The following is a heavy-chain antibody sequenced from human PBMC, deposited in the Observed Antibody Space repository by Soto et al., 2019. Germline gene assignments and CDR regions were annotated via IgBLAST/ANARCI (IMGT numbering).Heavy chain of an antibody. V-gene: IGHV4-4*02. D-gene: IGHD3-10*01. J-gene: IGHJ3*02. CDR1: GGSISSSNW. CDR3: ARDRGVDYYGSGSYYNRGDAFDI. CDR2: IYHSGST. Sequence: PSETLSLTCAVSGGSISSSNWWSWVRQPPGKGLEWIGEIYHSGSTNYNPSLKSRVTISVDKSKNQFSLKLSSVTAADTAVYYCARDRGVDYYGSGSYYNRGDAFDIWGQGTMVTVSS.